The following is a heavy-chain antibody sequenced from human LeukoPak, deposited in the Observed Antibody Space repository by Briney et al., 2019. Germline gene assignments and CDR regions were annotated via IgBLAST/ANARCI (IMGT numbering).Heavy chain of an antibody. CDR2: IYSGGST. CDR1: GFTVSSNY. Sequence: PGGSLRLSCAASGFTVSSNYMSWVRQAPGKGREWVSVIYSGGSTYYADSVKGRFTISRDNSKNTLYLQMNSLRAEDTAVYYCARSPTYYYGMDVWGQGTTVTVSS. J-gene: IGHJ6*02. V-gene: IGHV3-66*01. CDR3: ARSPTYYYGMDV.